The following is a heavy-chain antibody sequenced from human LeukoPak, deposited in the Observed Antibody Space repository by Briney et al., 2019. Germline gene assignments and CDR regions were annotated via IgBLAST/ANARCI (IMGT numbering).Heavy chain of an antibody. CDR3: ATGGNWFDR. V-gene: IGHV3-15*01. D-gene: IGHD3-16*01. CDR2: IKGETDGGTT. Sequence: PGGSLRLSCAASGFTLTKAWMNWVRQAPGKGLEWVGRIKGETDGGTTDYTASVKGRFTISGDESKTTAYLQMNSLQSDDTGIYYCATGGNWFDRWGRGTLVVASS. CDR1: GFTLTKAW. J-gene: IGHJ5*02.